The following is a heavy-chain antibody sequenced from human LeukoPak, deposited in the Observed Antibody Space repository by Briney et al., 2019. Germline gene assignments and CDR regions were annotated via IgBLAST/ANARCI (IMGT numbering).Heavy chain of an antibody. J-gene: IGHJ4*02. CDR1: GFTFSSYS. D-gene: IGHD5-24*01. Sequence: GGSLRLSCAASGFTFSSYSMNWVRQAPGKGLEWVSSISSSSSYIYYADSVKGRFTISRDNSKNTLYLQMNSLRAGDTAVYYCAKDGRDGYNFDYWGQGTLVTVSS. CDR3: AKDGRDGYNFDY. CDR2: ISSSSSYI. V-gene: IGHV3-21*01.